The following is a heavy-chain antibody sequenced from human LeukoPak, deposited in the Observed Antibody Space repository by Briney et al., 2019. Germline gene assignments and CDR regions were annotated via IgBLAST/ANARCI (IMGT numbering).Heavy chain of an antibody. CDR1: GGSMTYYY. V-gene: IGHV4-59*08. CDR3: ARRRGSDISRLYCYYMDV. CDR2: IYSSGST. D-gene: IGHD3-9*01. J-gene: IGHJ6*03. Sequence: KSSETLSLTCTVSGGSMTYYYWSWIRQPPRKGLEWIGFIYSSGSTTYNPSLASRVTISVDTSKKQFSLKLSSVTAADTAVYYCARRRGSDISRLYCYYMDVWGKGTTVTVSS.